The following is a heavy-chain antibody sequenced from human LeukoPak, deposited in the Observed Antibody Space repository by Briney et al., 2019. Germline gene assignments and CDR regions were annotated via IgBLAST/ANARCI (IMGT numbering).Heavy chain of an antibody. J-gene: IGHJ4*02. Sequence: SSETLSLTCTVSGGSISSGGYYWSWIRQHPGQGLEWIGYIYYSGSTYYNPSLKSRVTISVDTSKNQFSLKLSSVTAADTAVYYCASGDYSNYEDYWGQGTLVTVSS. V-gene: IGHV4-31*03. CDR2: IYYSGST. CDR1: GGSISSGGYY. D-gene: IGHD4-11*01. CDR3: ASGDYSNYEDY.